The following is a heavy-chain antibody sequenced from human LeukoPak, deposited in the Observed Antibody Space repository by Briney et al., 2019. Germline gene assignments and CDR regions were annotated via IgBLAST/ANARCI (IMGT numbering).Heavy chain of an antibody. CDR2: ISSSSSYI. Sequence: GGSLRLSCAASGFTFSSYSMNWVRQAPGKGLEWVSSISSSSSYIYYADSVKGRFTISRDNAKNSLYLQMNSLRAEDTAVYYCARDRMGTAIPYYMDVWGKGTTVTISS. CDR1: GFTFSSYS. D-gene: IGHD5-18*01. V-gene: IGHV3-21*01. J-gene: IGHJ6*03. CDR3: ARDRMGTAIPYYMDV.